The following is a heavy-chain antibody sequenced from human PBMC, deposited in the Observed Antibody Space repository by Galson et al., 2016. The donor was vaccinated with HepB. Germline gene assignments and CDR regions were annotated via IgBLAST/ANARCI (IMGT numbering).Heavy chain of an antibody. J-gene: IGHJ4*02. Sequence: SLRLSCAASGFTFSNYGMHWVRQAPGKGLEWVPADSMDGRRKFYADSVKGRFTISRDNSNSMLFLQMSSLRADDTAVYYCARRHEYCPPVGCSVDYWGQGTLVSVSS. V-gene: IGHV3-30*03. CDR2: DSMDGRRK. CDR1: GFTFSNYG. CDR3: ARRHEYCPPVGCSVDY. D-gene: IGHD2/OR15-2a*01.